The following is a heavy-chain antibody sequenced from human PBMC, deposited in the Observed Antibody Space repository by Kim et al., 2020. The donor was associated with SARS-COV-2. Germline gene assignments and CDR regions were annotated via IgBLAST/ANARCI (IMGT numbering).Heavy chain of an antibody. D-gene: IGHD6-13*01. V-gene: IGHV4-34*01. CDR2: VNHNCST. Sequence: SETLSLTCAVYGGSFSGYYWSWIRQRPGKGLERMWEVNHNCSTNSNPTPKSRGPITVDTAKNQISLTLSPGTAAATAAAYCAWLAAACPPVGMDVWGQGT. CDR3: AWLAAACPPVGMDV. CDR1: GGSFSGYY. J-gene: IGHJ6*02.